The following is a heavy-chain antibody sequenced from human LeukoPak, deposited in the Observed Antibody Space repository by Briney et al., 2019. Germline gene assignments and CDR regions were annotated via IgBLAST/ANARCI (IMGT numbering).Heavy chain of an antibody. CDR1: GGFISGYS. D-gene: IGHD3-22*01. V-gene: IGHV4-59*01. CDR3: ARGGYLSDAFDI. CDR2: IHYSGST. J-gene: IGHJ3*02. Sequence: SETLFLTCTVSGGFISGYSWSWIRQPPGKGLEWIGYIHYSGSTNYNPSLKSRVTISVDTSKNQFSLKLSSVTAADSAVYYCARGGYLSDAFDIWGQGTVVTVSS.